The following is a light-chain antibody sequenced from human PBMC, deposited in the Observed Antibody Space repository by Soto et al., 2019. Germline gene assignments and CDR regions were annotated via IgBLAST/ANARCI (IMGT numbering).Light chain of an antibody. V-gene: IGKV1-27*01. Sequence: DIQMTQSPSSLSASVGDRVTITCRASQAINNYLAWYQHRPGKLPELLIFAASTLQSGVPSRFSCSGSGTHFTLTISSLQPEDVATYYCQKYSSPPLTFGQGTKVEIK. CDR2: AAS. CDR1: QAINNY. CDR3: QKYSSPPLT. J-gene: IGKJ1*01.